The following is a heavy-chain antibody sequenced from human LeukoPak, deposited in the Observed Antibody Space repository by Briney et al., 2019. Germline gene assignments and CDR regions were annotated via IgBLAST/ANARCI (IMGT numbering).Heavy chain of an antibody. V-gene: IGHV3-23*01. J-gene: IGHJ4*02. Sequence: PGGSLRLSCAASGFTFSSYAMSWVRQAPGKGLEWVSAISGSGGSTYYADSVKGRFTISRDNSKNTLYLQMNSLRAEDTAVYYCAKRGIDYDFWSGYFRGAVGYWGQGTLVTVSS. CDR2: ISGSGGST. D-gene: IGHD3-3*01. CDR3: AKRGIDYDFWSGYFRGAVGY. CDR1: GFTFSSYA.